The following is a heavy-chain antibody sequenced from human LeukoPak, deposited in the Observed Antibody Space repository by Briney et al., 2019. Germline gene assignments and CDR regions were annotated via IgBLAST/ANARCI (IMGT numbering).Heavy chain of an antibody. CDR1: GYTFTSYG. V-gene: IGHV1-18*01. J-gene: IGHJ5*02. D-gene: IGHD3-9*01. CDR3: LRTPHYDILTGYYIGDWFDP. Sequence: ASVKVSCKASGYTFTSYGISWGRQAPGQALEWMGWISAYNGNTNYAQKLQGRVTMTTDTSTSTAYMELRSLRSDDTAVYYCLRTPHYDILTGYYIGDWFDPWGQGTLVTVSS. CDR2: ISAYNGNT.